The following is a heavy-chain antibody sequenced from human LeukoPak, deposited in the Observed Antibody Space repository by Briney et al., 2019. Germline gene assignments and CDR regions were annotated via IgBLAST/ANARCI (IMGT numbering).Heavy chain of an antibody. D-gene: IGHD2-2*02. CDR1: GYTFTGYH. Sequence: ASVKVSCKASGYTFTGYHIHWVRQAPGQGLEWMGRINPYSGDTNFAQKFQGRVTTTRDTSITTAYMDLSSLTPDDTAVYFCARDQGRLTLSWYTGYWGQGTQVTVSS. CDR2: INPYSGDT. V-gene: IGHV1-2*06. J-gene: IGHJ4*02. CDR3: ARDQGRLTLSWYTGY.